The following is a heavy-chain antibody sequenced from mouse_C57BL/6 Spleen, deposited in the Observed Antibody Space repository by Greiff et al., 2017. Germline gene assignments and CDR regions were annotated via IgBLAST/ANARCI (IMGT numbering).Heavy chain of an antibody. Sequence: QVQLQQPGAELVMPGASVKLSCKASGYTFTSYWMHWVKQRPGQGLEWIGEIDPSDSYTNYNQKFQGKSTLTVDKSASTAYMQHSSLTSEDSAVYYCARDSSGSFDYWGQGTTLTVSS. CDR1: GYTFTSYW. J-gene: IGHJ2*01. V-gene: IGHV1-69*01. CDR3: ARDSSGSFDY. D-gene: IGHD3-2*02. CDR2: IDPSDSYT.